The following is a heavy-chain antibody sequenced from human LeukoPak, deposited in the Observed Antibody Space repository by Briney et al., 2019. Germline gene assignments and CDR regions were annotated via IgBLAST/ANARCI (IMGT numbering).Heavy chain of an antibody. V-gene: IGHV4-39*01. CDR3: ARHKRDTAMVKVKGNYYYYMDV. CDR1: GGSISSSSYY. CDR2: IYYSGST. J-gene: IGHJ6*03. D-gene: IGHD5-18*01. Sequence: SSETLSLTCTVSGGSISSSSYYWGWIRQPPGKGLEWIGSIYYSGSTYYNPSLKSRVTISVDTSKNQFSLKLSSVTAADTAVYYCARHKRDTAMVKVKGNYYYYMDVWGKGTTVTVSS.